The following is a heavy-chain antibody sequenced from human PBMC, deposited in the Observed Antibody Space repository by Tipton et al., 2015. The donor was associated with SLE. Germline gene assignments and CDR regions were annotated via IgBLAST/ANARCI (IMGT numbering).Heavy chain of an antibody. CDR3: TGVGSGPGTDY. D-gene: IGHD6-13*01. CDR1: GGSINDYY. Sequence: LRLSCIVSGGSINDYYWGWIRQSPGKGLEWIASIYDSGSNYSPSLKNRVTISLDTSKSQFSLRLTPVTAADTAVYCCTGVGSGPGTDYWGQGTLVTVSS. CDR2: IYDSGS. V-gene: IGHV4-59*01. J-gene: IGHJ4*02.